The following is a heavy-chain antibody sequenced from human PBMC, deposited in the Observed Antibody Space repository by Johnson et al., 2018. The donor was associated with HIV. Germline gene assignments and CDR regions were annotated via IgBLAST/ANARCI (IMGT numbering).Heavy chain of an antibody. CDR3: ASLYDILTGHYLEIDAFDI. J-gene: IGHJ3*02. Sequence: QVQLVESGGGVVQPGRSLRLSCAASGFTFSSYAMHWVRQAPGKGLEWVAVISYDGSNKYYAKSFTGRFTLSTNNSKNTLYLPMNSLTFDDTAVYYCASLYDILTGHYLEIDAFDIWGQGTMVTVSS. CDR2: ISYDGSNK. V-gene: IGHV3-30*04. CDR1: GFTFSSYA. D-gene: IGHD3-9*01.